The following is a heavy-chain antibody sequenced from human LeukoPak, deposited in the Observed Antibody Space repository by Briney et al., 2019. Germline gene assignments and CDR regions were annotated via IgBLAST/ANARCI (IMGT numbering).Heavy chain of an antibody. V-gene: IGHV4-4*07. CDR2: IYTSGST. D-gene: IGHD3-22*01. CDR1: GGSIRSSY. Sequence: PSETLSPICTVSGGSIRSSYWSWFRQPAGKGLEWIGRIYTSGSTNYNPSLKSRVTMSLDTSKNHFSLNLRSVTAADTAVYFCATDDYDSAVYSYWGQGTLVTVSS. CDR3: ATDDYDSAVYSY. J-gene: IGHJ4*02.